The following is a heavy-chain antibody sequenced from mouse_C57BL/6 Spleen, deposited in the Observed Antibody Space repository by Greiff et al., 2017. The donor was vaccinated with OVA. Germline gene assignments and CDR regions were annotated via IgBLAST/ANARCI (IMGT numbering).Heavy chain of an antibody. J-gene: IGHJ3*01. CDR1: GFNIKAYY. Sequence: EVKLMESGAELVKPGASVKLSCTASGFNIKAYYMHWVKQRTEQGLEWIGRLDPEDGETKYAPKFQGKATITADTSSNTAYLQVSSLTSEDTAVYYCVSSTWFAYWGQGTLVTVSA. CDR3: VSSTWFAY. V-gene: IGHV14-2*01. CDR2: LDPEDGET.